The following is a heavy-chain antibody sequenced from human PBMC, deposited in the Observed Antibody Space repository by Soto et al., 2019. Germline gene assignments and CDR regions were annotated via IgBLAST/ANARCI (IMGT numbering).Heavy chain of an antibody. J-gene: IGHJ4*02. CDR3: ARVSGFEYGYPQQFDS. D-gene: IGHD5-18*01. CDR1: SDSINNYY. V-gene: IGHV4-59*01. CDR2: MLYTGTT. Sequence: QVRLQESGPGLVTPSETLSLICSVSSDSINNYYWSWFRQPPGKGLVLLGCMLYTGTTKYNPCLKGRISISGYASKTQFSLKLTSVTAADTAVYYCARVSGFEYGYPQQFDSWGQGSLVTVSS.